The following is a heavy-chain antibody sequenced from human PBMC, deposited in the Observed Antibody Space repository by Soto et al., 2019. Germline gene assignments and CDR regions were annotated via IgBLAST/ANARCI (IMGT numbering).Heavy chain of an antibody. CDR2: IIPIFGTA. J-gene: IGHJ1*01. CDR1: GGTFSSYA. CDR3: ARGSGGDCYLIMEYFQH. D-gene: IGHD2-21*02. Sequence: QVQLVQSGAEVKKPGSSVKVACKASGGTFSSYAISWVRQAPGQGLEWMGGIIPIFGTANYAQKFQGRVTITADESTSTAYMELSSLRSEDTAVYYCARGSGGDCYLIMEYFQHRGQGTLVTVSS. V-gene: IGHV1-69*12.